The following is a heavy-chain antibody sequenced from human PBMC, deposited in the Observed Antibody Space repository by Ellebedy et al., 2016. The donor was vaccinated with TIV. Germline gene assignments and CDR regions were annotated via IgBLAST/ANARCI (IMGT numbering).Heavy chain of an antibody. D-gene: IGHD5-24*01. V-gene: IGHV5-51*01. CDR3: ARHSEMATVDY. CDR2: IYPGDSDT. CDR1: GYSFTSYW. Sequence: GGSLRLSCKGSGYSFTSYWIGWVRQMPGKGLEWMGIIYPGDSDTRYSPSFQGQVTISADKSISTAYLQWSSLKASDTAMYYCARHSEMATVDYWGQGTLVTVSS. J-gene: IGHJ4*02.